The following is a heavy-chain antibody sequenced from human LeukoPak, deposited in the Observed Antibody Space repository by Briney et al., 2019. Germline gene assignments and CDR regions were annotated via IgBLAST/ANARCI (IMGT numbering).Heavy chain of an antibody. CDR3: AKGRGADDY. J-gene: IGHJ4*02. Sequence: GGSLRLSCVASGFAFSSYVMSWVRQAPGKGLEWVSAISGSGGSTYYADSVKGRFTISRDNSKNTLYLQMNSLRAEDTAVYYCAKGRGADDYWGQGTLVTVSS. D-gene: IGHD3-10*01. V-gene: IGHV3-23*01. CDR2: ISGSGGST. CDR1: GFAFSSYV.